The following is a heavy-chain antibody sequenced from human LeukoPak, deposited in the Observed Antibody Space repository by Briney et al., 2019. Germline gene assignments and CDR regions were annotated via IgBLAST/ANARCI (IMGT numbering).Heavy chain of an antibody. CDR3: ARDTGRNCSSWPGACDI. V-gene: IGHV4-59*12. Sequence: SETLSLTCTVSGGSISTYYWSWIRQPPGKGLEWMGHIYHSGSTYYNPSRKSRVTIIVDRSRNQLYLNLSAVAAADTGVYYCARDTGRNCSSWPGACDIWGQGTMLSLPS. D-gene: IGHD6-13*01. CDR2: IYHSGST. J-gene: IGHJ3*02. CDR1: GGSISTYY.